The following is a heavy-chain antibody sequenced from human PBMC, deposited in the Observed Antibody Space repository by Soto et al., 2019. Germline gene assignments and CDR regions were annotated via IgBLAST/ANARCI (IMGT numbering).Heavy chain of an antibody. CDR1: GFTFRKYW. Sequence: PGGSLRLSCAAFGFTFRKYWMSWIRQAPGKGLQWVANIKQDGSQKWYVDSVKGRFTISRDNAKTSLYLQMNSLRVEDTAVYYCVRGDFHDSSGPFSDAFDVWGQGIMVTVSS. V-gene: IGHV3-7*04. J-gene: IGHJ3*01. CDR3: VRGDFHDSSGPFSDAFDV. D-gene: IGHD3-22*01. CDR2: IKQDGSQK.